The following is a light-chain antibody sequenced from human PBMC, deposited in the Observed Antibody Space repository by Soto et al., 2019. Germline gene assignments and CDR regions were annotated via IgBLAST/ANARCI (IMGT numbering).Light chain of an antibody. CDR2: GAS. V-gene: IGKV3-20*01. J-gene: IGKJ3*01. CDR1: QSVSSSY. Sequence: EIVLTQSPGTLSLSPGERATLSCRASQSVSSSYLAWFQQKPGQAPRLLIHGASSRATGIPDRFSGSGSGTDFTLTLSRLEPEDFAVYYCQQYGSSPLFTFGPGTKVDIK. CDR3: QQYGSSPLFT.